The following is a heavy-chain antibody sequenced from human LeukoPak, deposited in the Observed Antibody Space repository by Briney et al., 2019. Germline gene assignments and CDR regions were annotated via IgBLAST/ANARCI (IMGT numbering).Heavy chain of an antibody. CDR2: IRYDGSNK. CDR1: GFTFSTYG. J-gene: IGHJ4*02. CDR3: VKCGHSYEYYFNY. D-gene: IGHD5-18*01. Sequence: GGSLRLSCAASGFTFSTYGLHWVRQAPGKGLEWVAFIRYDGSNKYYADSVKGRFTISRDNSKNTLYLQMNSLRADDTAVYYCVKCGHSYEYYFNYWGQGTLVTVSS. V-gene: IGHV3-30*02.